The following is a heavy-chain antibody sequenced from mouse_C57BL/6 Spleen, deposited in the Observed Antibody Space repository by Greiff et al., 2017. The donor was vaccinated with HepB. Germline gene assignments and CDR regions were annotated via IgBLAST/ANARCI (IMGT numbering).Heavy chain of an antibody. CDR3: ARTYYSNYSPYAMGY. D-gene: IGHD2-5*01. V-gene: IGHV7-3*01. J-gene: IGHJ4*01. CDR2: IRNKANGYTT. Sequence: EVMLVESGGGLVQPGGSLSLSCAASGFTFTDYYMSWVRQPPGKALEWLGFIRNKANGYTTEYSAFVKGRFTISRDNSQSILYLQMNALRAEDSATYYCARTYYSNYSPYAMGYWGQGTSVTVSS. CDR1: GFTFTDYY.